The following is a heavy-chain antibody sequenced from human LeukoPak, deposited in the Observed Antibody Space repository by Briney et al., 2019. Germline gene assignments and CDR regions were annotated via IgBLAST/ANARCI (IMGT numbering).Heavy chain of an antibody. Sequence: PSETLSLTCAVYGGSFSGYYWSWIRQPPGKGLEWIGEINHSGSTNYNPSLKSRVTISVDTSKNQFSLKLSSVTAADTAVYYCARDTYYYGSGSYYPNYYYYGMDVWGQGTTVTVSS. CDR1: GGSFSGYY. V-gene: IGHV4-34*01. CDR3: ARDTYYYGSGSYYPNYYYYGMDV. D-gene: IGHD3-10*01. CDR2: INHSGST. J-gene: IGHJ6*02.